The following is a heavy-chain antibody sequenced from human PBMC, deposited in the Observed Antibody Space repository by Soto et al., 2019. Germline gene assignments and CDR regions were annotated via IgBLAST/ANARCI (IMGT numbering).Heavy chain of an antibody. CDR1: GFTFSTYG. Sequence: GGSLRLSCAPSGFTFSTYGMHWVRQAPGKGLEWVAVIRYDGSNQYYADSVKGRFTISRDNSKNMLYLQMNSLRAEDTAVYYCARDLGAFNYGSAYFDYWGQGTPVTV. CDR2: IRYDGSNQ. CDR3: ARDLGAFNYGSAYFDY. J-gene: IGHJ4*02. V-gene: IGHV3-33*01. D-gene: IGHD3-10*01.